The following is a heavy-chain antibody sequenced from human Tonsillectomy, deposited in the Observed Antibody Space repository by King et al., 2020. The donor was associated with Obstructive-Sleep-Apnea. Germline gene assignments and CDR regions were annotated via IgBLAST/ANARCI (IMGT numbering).Heavy chain of an antibody. D-gene: IGHD6-13*01. J-gene: IGHJ4*02. V-gene: IGHV1-18*01. CDR3: ARVNQAAAWSFDY. CDR2: ITAYNGNT. Sequence: QLVQSGGEVKKPGASVKVSCKASGYTFATYGVTWVRQAPGQGLEWMGWITAYNGNTKYAQNFQVRVTMTTDTSTSTAYMELRSLRPDDTAVYYCARVNQAAAWSFDYWGQGTLVTVSS. CDR1: GYTFATYG.